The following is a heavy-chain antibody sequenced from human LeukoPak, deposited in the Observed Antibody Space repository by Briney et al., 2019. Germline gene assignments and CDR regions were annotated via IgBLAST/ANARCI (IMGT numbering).Heavy chain of an antibody. CDR1: GGSISSSSYY. V-gene: IGHV4-39*07. CDR3: ASKTWELRSFDY. J-gene: IGHJ4*02. CDR2: IYHSGST. Sequence: SETLSLTCTVSGGSISSSSYYWGWIRQPPGKGLEWIGSIYHSGSTNYNPSLKSRVTISVDKSKNQFSQKLSSVTAADTAVYYCASKTWELRSFDYWGQGTLVTVSS. D-gene: IGHD1-26*01.